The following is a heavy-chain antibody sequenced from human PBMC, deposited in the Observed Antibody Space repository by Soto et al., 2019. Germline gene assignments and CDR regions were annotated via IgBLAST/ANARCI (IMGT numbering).Heavy chain of an antibody. V-gene: IGHV4-61*08. D-gene: IGHD3-22*01. CDR2: IYYSGST. CDR3: ASVAGYYSGRSGYRSWFGT. J-gene: IGHJ5*02. CDR1: SGDLY. Sequence: SGDLYGRRLMQPKRKGLEWIGYIYYSGSTNYNPSLKSRVTISVDTSKNQFSLKLSSVTAADTAVYYCASVAGYYSGRSGYRSWFGTRGQRPLGTGSS.